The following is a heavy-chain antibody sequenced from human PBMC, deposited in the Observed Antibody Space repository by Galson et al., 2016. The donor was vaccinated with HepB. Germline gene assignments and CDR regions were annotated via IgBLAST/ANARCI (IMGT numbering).Heavy chain of an antibody. J-gene: IGHJ4*02. V-gene: IGHV4-31*03. CDR3: ARDGSWTGFDY. CDR2: ISHSGSA. CDR1: AGTISITGYF. D-gene: IGHD6-13*01. Sequence: TLSLTCTVSAGTISITGYFWSWIRQLPGGGLEWIGYISHSGSAYLNPSLRSRITISVDTSKNQFSLGLRSVTAADTAVYFCARDGSWTGFDYWGQGTLVTVSS.